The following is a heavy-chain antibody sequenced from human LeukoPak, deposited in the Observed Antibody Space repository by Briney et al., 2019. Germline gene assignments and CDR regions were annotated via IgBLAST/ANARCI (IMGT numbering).Heavy chain of an antibody. CDR3: ARDRGDFWSGYYNPDAFDI. CDR1: GFTFSSYA. J-gene: IGHJ3*02. Sequence: GRSLRLSCAASGFTFSSYAMHWVRQAPGKGLEWVAVISYDGSNKCYADSVKGRFTISRDNSKNTLYLQMNSLRAEDTAVYYCARDRGDFWSGYYNPDAFDIWGQGTMVTVSS. CDR2: ISYDGSNK. D-gene: IGHD3-3*01. V-gene: IGHV3-30-3*01.